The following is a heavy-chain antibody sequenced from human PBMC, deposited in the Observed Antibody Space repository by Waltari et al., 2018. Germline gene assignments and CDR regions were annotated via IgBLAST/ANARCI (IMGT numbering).Heavy chain of an antibody. D-gene: IGHD3-22*01. CDR3: AINTYYYDSSGYWAFDI. Sequence: QVQLVQSGAEVKKPGSSVKVSCKASGGTFSNYAISWVRQAPGQGLEWMGGIIPILGTANYAQKFQGRVTITADESTSTAYMELSSLRSEDTAVYYCAINTYYYDSSGYWAFDIWGQGTMVTVSS. V-gene: IGHV1-69*01. CDR2: IIPILGTA. J-gene: IGHJ3*02. CDR1: GGTFSNYA.